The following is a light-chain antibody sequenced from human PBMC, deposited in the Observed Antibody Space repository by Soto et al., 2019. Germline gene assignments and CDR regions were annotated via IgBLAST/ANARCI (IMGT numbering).Light chain of an antibody. Sequence: DIQMTQSPSSLSASVGDRVTIACRASQGISTYLNWYQQKPGKAPKLLIYAASSVQSGVPSRFSGSGSGTDFTLTISSLQPDDFATYYCQQSFGNPTFGGGTKVDIK. J-gene: IGKJ4*01. CDR2: AAS. CDR1: QGISTY. CDR3: QQSFGNPT. V-gene: IGKV1-39*01.